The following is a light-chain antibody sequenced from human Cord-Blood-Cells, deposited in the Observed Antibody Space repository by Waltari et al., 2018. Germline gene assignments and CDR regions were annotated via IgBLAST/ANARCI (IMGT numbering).Light chain of an antibody. Sequence: QSALTQPASVSGSPGQSITISCTGTSSDVGSYNLVSWYQQHPGKAPKLMIYEGSKRPSGVSNRFSGSKSFNTASLTISGLQAEDEADYYCCSYADSSTPVVFGGGTKLTVL. CDR1: SSDVGSYNL. CDR3: CSYADSSTPVV. V-gene: IGLV2-23*01. J-gene: IGLJ2*01. CDR2: EGS.